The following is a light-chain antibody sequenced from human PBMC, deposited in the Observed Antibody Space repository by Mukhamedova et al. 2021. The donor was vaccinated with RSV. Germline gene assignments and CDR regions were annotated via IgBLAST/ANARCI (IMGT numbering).Light chain of an antibody. Sequence: SISSWLAWYQQKPGKAPKLLIYKASSLQSVVPSRFSGSGSGTEFTLTITSLQPDDFATYFCQQYKTYPWTFGQGTKVEIK. J-gene: IGKJ1*01. CDR1: SISSW. V-gene: IGKV1-5*03. CDR3: QQYKTYPWT. CDR2: KAS.